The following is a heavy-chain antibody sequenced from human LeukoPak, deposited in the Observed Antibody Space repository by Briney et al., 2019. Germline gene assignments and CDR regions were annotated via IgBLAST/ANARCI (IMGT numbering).Heavy chain of an antibody. D-gene: IGHD3-22*01. CDR3: ARDEPRHIYYDSSGYCPSGAFDI. V-gene: IGHV1-69*05. J-gene: IGHJ3*02. CDR1: GGTFSSYA. CDR2: IIPIFGTA. Sequence: SVKVSCKASGGTFSSYAISWVRQAPGQGLEWMGRIIPIFGTANYAQKFQGRVTITTDESTSTAYMELSSLRSEDTAVYYCARDEPRHIYYDSSGYCPSGAFDIWGQGTMVTVSS.